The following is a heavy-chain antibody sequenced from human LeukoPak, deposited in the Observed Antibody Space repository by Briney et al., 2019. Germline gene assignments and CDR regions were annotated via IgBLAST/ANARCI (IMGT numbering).Heavy chain of an antibody. V-gene: IGHV4-39*01. CDR2: IFHSGST. D-gene: IGHD1-26*01. J-gene: IGHJ5*02. Sequence: SETLSLTCTLSNGSITTNSYYCGWIRQPPGKGLEWIGTIFHSGSTYYHPSLKSRVTITVDTSKNQFSLNLNSVTSADTAVYYCARPWGVGAPFDPWGPGTLVTVSS. CDR3: ARPWGVGAPFDP. CDR1: NGSITTNSYY.